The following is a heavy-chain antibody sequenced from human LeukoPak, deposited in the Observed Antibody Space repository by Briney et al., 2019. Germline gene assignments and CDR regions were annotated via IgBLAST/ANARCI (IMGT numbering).Heavy chain of an antibody. V-gene: IGHV4-4*07. CDR2: IYTSGST. CDR3: ARVGANDYLDL. D-gene: IGHD3-16*01. J-gene: IGHJ4*02. Sequence: KSSETLSLTCTVSGGSISSYYWNWIRQPAGRGLEWIGRIYTSGSTNYNPSLTSRVTMSVDTSKNQLSLKLSSVTAADTAVYYCARVGANDYLDLWGQGTLVTVSS. CDR1: GGSISSYY.